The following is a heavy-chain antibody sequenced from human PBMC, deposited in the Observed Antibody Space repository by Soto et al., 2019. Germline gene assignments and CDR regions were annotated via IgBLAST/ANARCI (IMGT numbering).Heavy chain of an antibody. CDR1: GGIFSSNT. CDR2: IIPLFGTA. Sequence: QVYQVQSGAEVKKPGYSVKISCKASGGIFSSNTINWVRQAAGQGLEWMGVIIPLFGTANYAEKFQGRVTITADKSTKTEYMELTSLRSEDTAVYYSASKAACGGDCYAFDSWGQGTLVTVSS. D-gene: IGHD2-21*02. CDR3: ASKAACGGDCYAFDS. J-gene: IGHJ4*02. V-gene: IGHV1-69*06.